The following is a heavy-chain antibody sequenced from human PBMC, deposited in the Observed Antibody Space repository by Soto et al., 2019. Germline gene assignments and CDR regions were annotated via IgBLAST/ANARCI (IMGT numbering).Heavy chain of an antibody. CDR1: GFTISSNY. Sequence: GGSLRLSCAASGFTISSNYMSWVRQAPGKGLEWVSVIYSGGSTYYADSVKGRFTISRDNSKNTLYLQMNSLRAEDTAVYYCARERAATGITGTTYAFDIWGQGTMVTVSS. CDR3: ARERAATGITGTTYAFDI. CDR2: IYSGGST. J-gene: IGHJ3*02. V-gene: IGHV3-66*01. D-gene: IGHD1-7*01.